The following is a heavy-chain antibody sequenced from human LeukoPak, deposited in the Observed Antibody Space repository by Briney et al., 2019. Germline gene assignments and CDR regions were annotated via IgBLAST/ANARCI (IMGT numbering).Heavy chain of an antibody. J-gene: IGHJ4*02. D-gene: IGHD6-19*01. CDR1: GFPFSSYG. Sequence: GGSLRLSCAASGFPFSSYGMHWVRQAPGKGLEWVARLVYDARSDYANSVKGRFSISRDDSKNTLFLDMSNLRVEDTALYYCARDLSAAFDFRGRGVLVTVSS. CDR2: LVYDARS. V-gene: IGHV3-33*01. CDR3: ARDLSAAFDF.